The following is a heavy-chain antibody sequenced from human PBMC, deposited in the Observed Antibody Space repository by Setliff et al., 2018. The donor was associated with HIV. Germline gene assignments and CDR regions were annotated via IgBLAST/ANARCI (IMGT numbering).Heavy chain of an antibody. Sequence: LRLSCAASGFTVSDTHMTWVRQAPGKGLEWVSFIYSDGRTYYGESVKGRFTISRDNAKNSLYLQMNSLRAEDTAVYYCARDIGRDYDTTEDWFDPWGQGTLVTVSS. CDR2: IYSDGRT. D-gene: IGHD3-22*01. CDR1: GFTVSDTH. CDR3: ARDIGRDYDTTEDWFDP. V-gene: IGHV3-53*01. J-gene: IGHJ5*02.